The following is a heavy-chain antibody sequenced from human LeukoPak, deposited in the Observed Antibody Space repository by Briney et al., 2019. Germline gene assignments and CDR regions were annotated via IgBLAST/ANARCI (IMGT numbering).Heavy chain of an antibody. CDR1: GGSISSYY. CDR3: ARVIDSSGSHDY. CDR2: IYNSAST. V-gene: IGHV4-4*07. Sequence: PSETLSLTCTDSGGSISSYYWSWIWQPARKGLGWIGRIYNSASTNYSPSLKSRVNMSVDTSKNQFSLKLSSVTAADTAVYYCARVIDSSGSHDYWGQGTLVTVSS. J-gene: IGHJ4*02. D-gene: IGHD3-22*01.